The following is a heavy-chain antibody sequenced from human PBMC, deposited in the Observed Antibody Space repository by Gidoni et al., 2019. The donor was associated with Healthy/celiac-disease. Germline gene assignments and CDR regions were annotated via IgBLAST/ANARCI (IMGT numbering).Heavy chain of an antibody. J-gene: IGHJ4*02. CDR3: ARDHREDIVVVPAAEFDY. D-gene: IGHD2-2*01. V-gene: IGHV3-48*01. CDR2: ISSSSSTI. CDR1: GFTFSSYS. Sequence: EVQLVESGGGLVQPGGSLRLPCAAFGFTFSSYSMNWVRQAPGKGLEWVSYISSSSSTIYYADSVKGRFTISRDNAKNSLYLQMNSLRAEDTAVYYCARDHREDIVVVPAAEFDYWGQGTLVTVSS.